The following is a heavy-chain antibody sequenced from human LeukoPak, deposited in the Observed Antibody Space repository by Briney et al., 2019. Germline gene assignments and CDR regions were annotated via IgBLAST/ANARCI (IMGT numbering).Heavy chain of an antibody. CDR3: ARHGGHDFNYDILTGYYLFDY. CDR2: IDPSDSYT. CDR1: GYSFTSYW. V-gene: IGHV5-10-1*01. J-gene: IGHJ4*02. Sequence: GESLRISCQGSGYSFTSYWISWVRQMPGKGLEWMGRIDPSDSYTNYSPSFQGHVTISADKSISTAYLQWSSLKASDTAMYYCARHGGHDFNYDILTGYYLFDYWGQGTLVTVSS. D-gene: IGHD3-9*01.